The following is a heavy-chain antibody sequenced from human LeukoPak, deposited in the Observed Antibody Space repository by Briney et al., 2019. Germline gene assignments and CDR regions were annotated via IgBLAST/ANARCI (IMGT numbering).Heavy chain of an antibody. CDR3: SRLNCGAPLDY. V-gene: IGHV3-53*01. CDR2: NYRGGVT. J-gene: IGHJ4*02. D-gene: IGHD4-17*01. CDR1: GDSVSSNY. Sequence: GGSLRHSCAASGDSVSSNYMCCVRQAPGKGREWVSDNYRGGVTYYADSVKGRFTFSRDNSKNTLYLQMNSLRAEDTAVYYDSRLNCGAPLDYWGQGTLVTVSS.